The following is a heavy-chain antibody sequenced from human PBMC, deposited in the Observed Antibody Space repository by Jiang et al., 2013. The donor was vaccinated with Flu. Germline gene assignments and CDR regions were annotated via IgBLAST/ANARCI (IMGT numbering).Heavy chain of an antibody. V-gene: IGHV3-23*01. CDR1: GFTFTNYA. CDR3: ASRPRAMPLAPLDY. D-gene: IGHD2-2*01. J-gene: IGHJ4*02. CDR2: ITGDGST. Sequence: LLESGGILVQPGGSLRLSCAASGFTFTNYAMSWVRQAPGMGLEWVSGITGDGSTYYVDSVKGRFTISGDKSTNTLFLQMNSLRDDDTAVYYCASRPRAMPLAPLDYWGQGTLVTVSS.